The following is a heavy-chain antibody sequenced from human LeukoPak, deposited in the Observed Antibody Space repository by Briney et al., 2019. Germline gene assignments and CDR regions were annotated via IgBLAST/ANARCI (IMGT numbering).Heavy chain of an antibody. CDR3: AKDKARGSGWLYYFDY. V-gene: IGHV3-43D*03. CDR1: GFTFDDYA. Sequence: QPGGSLRLSCAASGFTFDDYAMHWVRQAPGKGLEWVSLISWDGGSTYYADSVKGRFTISRDNSKNSLYLQMNSLRAEDTALYYCAKDKARGSGWLYYFDYWGQGTLVTVSS. D-gene: IGHD6-19*01. J-gene: IGHJ4*02. CDR2: ISWDGGST.